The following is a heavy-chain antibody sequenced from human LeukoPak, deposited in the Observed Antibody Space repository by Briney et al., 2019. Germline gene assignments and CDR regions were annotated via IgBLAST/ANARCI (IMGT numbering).Heavy chain of an antibody. Sequence: SETLSLTCTVSGGSISSYYWSWIRQPPGKGLEWIGYIYYSGSTNYNPSLKSRVTISVDTSKNQFSLKLSSVTAADTAVYYCARSPDISGYFWGHFDYWGQGTLVTVSS. D-gene: IGHD3-22*01. CDR1: GGSISSYY. J-gene: IGHJ4*02. CDR2: IYYSGST. CDR3: ARSPDISGYFWGHFDY. V-gene: IGHV4-59*08.